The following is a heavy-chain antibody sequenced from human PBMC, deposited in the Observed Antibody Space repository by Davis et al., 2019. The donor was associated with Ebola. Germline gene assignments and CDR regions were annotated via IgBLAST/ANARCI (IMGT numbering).Heavy chain of an antibody. Sequence: WVRQKPGGGLEWLALIDWDDDKYYSTSLKTRLTISKDTSKNQVVLTMTNMDPVDTATYYCARNPSLYCSGGSCYFHYGMDVWGKGTTVTVSS. V-gene: IGHV2-70*18. CDR2: IDWDDDK. J-gene: IGHJ6*04. D-gene: IGHD2-15*01. CDR3: ARNPSLYCSGGSCYFHYGMDV.